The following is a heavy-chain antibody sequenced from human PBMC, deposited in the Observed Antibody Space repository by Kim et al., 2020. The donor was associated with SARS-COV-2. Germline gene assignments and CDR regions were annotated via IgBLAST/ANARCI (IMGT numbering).Heavy chain of an antibody. D-gene: IGHD2-15*01. CDR3: AREGGSGQNTFDY. Sequence: YADSVEGRFTISRDNSKNALYLQMNSLRAEDTAVYYCAREGGSGQNTFDYWGQGTLVTVSS. V-gene: IGHV3-33*01. J-gene: IGHJ4*02.